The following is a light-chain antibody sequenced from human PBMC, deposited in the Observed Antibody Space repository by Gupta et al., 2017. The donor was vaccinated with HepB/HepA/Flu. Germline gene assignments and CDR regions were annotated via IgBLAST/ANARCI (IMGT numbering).Light chain of an antibody. Sequence: EIVLTQSPATLSVSPGERATLSCRASQSVSRYLAWYQQRPGQAPRLLIYGVSSRATGIPDRFSGSGSGTDFTLTISRLEPEDFAVYYCQQYNKWPRYTFGQGTKLEIK. V-gene: IGKV3D-15*01. CDR2: GVS. CDR1: QSVSRY. J-gene: IGKJ2*01. CDR3: QQYNKWPRYT.